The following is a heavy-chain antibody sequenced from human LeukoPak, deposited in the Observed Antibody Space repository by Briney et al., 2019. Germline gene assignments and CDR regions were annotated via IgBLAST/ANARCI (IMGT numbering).Heavy chain of an antibody. V-gene: IGHV4-39*07. CDR1: GGSITSSPYY. CDR2: IYSSGTT. Sequence: SETLSLTCTVSGGSITSSPYYWAWIRQPPGKGLEWIGIIYSSGTTSRNPSLKSRVTMSEDTSKDQFSLKLSSVTAADTAVYYFARDGARFGELGDYYWGQGTLVTVSS. J-gene: IGHJ4*02. D-gene: IGHD3-10*01. CDR3: ARDGARFGELGDYY.